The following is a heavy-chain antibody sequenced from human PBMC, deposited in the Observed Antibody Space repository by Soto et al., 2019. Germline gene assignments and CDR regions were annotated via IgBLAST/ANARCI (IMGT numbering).Heavy chain of an antibody. J-gene: IGHJ3*02. CDR3: ARVIGDSGWHQYAFDI. D-gene: IGHD5-12*01. V-gene: IGHV3-48*02. CDR2: SSSSSSTI. Sequence: GGSLRLSCAASGFTFSSYSMNCVRQAPGKGLEGVSYSSSSSSTIYYADSVKGRFTISRDNAKNSLYLQMNSLRDEDTAVYYCARVIGDSGWHQYAFDIWGQGTMVTVSS. CDR1: GFTFSSYS.